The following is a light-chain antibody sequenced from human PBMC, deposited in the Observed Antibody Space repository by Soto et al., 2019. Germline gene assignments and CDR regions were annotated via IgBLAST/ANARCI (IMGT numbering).Light chain of an antibody. CDR1: QNIGTF. CDR2: AAS. J-gene: IGKJ4*01. V-gene: IGKV1-39*01. CDR3: QQYNSWPPEAT. Sequence: DIQMTQSPSSLSASVGDRVTITCRAGQNIGTFLNWYQHEAGKAPKLLIYAASSLQRGVPSRFSGSGSGTDFTLTISGLQSEDFAVYYCQQYNSWPPEATFGGGTKV.